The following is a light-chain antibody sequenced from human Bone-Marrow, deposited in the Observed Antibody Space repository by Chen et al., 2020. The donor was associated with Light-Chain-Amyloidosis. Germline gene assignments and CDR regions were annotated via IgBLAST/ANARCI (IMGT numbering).Light chain of an antibody. CDR3: QSADSSGTYEVI. V-gene: IGLV3-25*03. CDR1: DLPTKY. J-gene: IGLJ2*01. Sequence: SYELTQPPSVSVSPGQPARLNCSGDDLPTKYAYWYQQKPGQAPVLVIHRDTERPSGISERFAGSSTGTTATLTISGVQAEDEADYHCQSADSSGTYEVIFGGGTKLTV. CDR2: RDT.